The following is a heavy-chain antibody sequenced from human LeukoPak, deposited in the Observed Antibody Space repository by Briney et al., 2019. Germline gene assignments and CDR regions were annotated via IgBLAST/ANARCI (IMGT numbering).Heavy chain of an antibody. Sequence: SETLSLTCAVYGGSFSVYYWSWIRQPPGKGLEWIGEINHSGSTNYNPSLKSRVTISVDTSKNQFSLKLSSVTAADTAVYYCTTSLGDYVWGSYRSWGQGTLVTVSS. CDR1: GGSFSVYY. D-gene: IGHD3-16*02. CDR3: TTSLGDYVWGSYRS. V-gene: IGHV4-34*01. J-gene: IGHJ4*02. CDR2: INHSGST.